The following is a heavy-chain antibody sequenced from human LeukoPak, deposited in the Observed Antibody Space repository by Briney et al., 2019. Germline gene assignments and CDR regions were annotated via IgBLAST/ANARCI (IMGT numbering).Heavy chain of an antibody. Sequence: SETLSLTCAVYGGSFSGYYWSWIRQPPGKGLEWIGEINHSGSTNYNPSLKSRVTISVDTSKNQFSLKLSSVTAAETAVYYCARGREYYGSGSYYNARYGNWFDPWGQETLVTVSS. CDR2: INHSGST. D-gene: IGHD3-10*01. V-gene: IGHV4-34*01. J-gene: IGHJ5*02. CDR1: GGSFSGYY. CDR3: ARGREYYGSGSYYNARYGNWFDP.